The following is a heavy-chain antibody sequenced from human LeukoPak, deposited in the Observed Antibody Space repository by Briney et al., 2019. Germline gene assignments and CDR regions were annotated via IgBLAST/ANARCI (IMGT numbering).Heavy chain of an antibody. CDR1: GDSFRSYY. V-gene: IGHV4-59*01. CDR2: IYYSGST. Sequence: SETLSLTCTVSGDSFRSYYWSWIRQPPGKGLEWIGYIYYSGSTNYNPSLKSRVTISVDTSKDQFSLKLNSVTAADTAVYYCARGRNLEWFDYWGQGTLVTVSS. J-gene: IGHJ5*01. D-gene: IGHD3-3*01. CDR3: ARGRNLEWFDY.